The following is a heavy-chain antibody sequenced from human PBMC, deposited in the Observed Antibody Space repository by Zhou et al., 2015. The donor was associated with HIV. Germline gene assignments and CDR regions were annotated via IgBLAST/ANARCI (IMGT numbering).Heavy chain of an antibody. CDR2: ITPMFETQ. Sequence: LVQSGTEVRKPGSSVKVSCKANGGTFSGSDISWVRQAPGQGLEWMGTITPMFETQTYAERFRARLTITVDKSTSAAYMELSSLTSEDAAVYFCHDNVDVRQVEWPSSRRGRWHFPSWGRG. D-gene: IGHD3-3*01. CDR1: GGTFSGSD. J-gene: IGHJ3*01. V-gene: IGHV1-69*06. CDR3: HDNVDVRQVEWPSSRRGRWHFPS.